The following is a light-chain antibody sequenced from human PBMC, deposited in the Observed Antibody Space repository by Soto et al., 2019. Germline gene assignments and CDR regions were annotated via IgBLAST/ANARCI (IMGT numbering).Light chain of an antibody. CDR2: DAS. J-gene: IGKJ1*01. V-gene: IGKV1-33*01. CDR3: QQYDNIPRT. CDR1: QGISNY. Sequence: DIQMTQSPSSLSASVGDRGTITCQASQGISNYLNWYQQKAGKAPKLLIYDASNLETGVTSRFSGSGSWTDFTSTISSLQPEDIATYYCQQYDNIPRTFGQGTKVEIK.